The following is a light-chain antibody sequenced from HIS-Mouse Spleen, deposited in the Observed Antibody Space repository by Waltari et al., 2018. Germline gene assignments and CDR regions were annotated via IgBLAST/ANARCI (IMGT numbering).Light chain of an antibody. CDR1: SSDVGSYNL. V-gene: IGLV2-23*01. J-gene: IGLJ1*01. Sequence: QSALTQPASVSGSPGQSITISCTGTSSDVGSYNLVSWYQQHPGQAPKLMVYEGSKRPSGVSNRFSGAKSGNTASLTISGLQAEDEADYYCCSYAGSSTYVVGTGTKVTVL. CDR2: EGS. CDR3: CSYAGSSTYV.